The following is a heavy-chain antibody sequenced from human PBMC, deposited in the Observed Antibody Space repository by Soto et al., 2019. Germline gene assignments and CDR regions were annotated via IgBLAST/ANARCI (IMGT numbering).Heavy chain of an antibody. J-gene: IGHJ4*02. V-gene: IGHV3-7*01. CDR3: ARGGSESDY. D-gene: IGHD3-10*01. CDR2: IKEDGSEK. Sequence: EVQLVESGGGLVQPGGSLRLSCAVSGFTFSTYWMTWVRQAPGKGLEWVANIKEDGSEKHYVDSVKGRFTISRDNAKNSLYLQMNSLTAEDTAVYFCARGGSESDYWGQGALVIVSS. CDR1: GFTFSTYW.